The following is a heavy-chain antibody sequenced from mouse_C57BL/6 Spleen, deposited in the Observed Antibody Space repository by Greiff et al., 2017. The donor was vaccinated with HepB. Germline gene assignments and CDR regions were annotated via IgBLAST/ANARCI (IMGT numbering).Heavy chain of an antibody. CDR1: GFTFSDYG. Sequence: EVMLVESGGGLVKPGGSLKLSCAASGFTFSDYGMHWVRQAPEKGLEWVAYISSGSSTIYYADTVKGRFTISRDNAKNTLFLQMTSLRSEDTAMYYCARSTRSSLFAYWGQGTLVTVPA. CDR2: ISSGSSTI. J-gene: IGHJ3*01. CDR3: ARSTRSSLFAY. D-gene: IGHD1-1*01. V-gene: IGHV5-17*01.